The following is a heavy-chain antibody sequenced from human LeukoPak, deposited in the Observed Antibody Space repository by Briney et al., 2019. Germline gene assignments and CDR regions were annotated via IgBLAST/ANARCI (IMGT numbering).Heavy chain of an antibody. CDR3: ARDRDGPDY. CDR2: INSYGSST. Sequence: GVTLRLSCAASGFTFSSYWMHWVRQAPGKGLVWVSRINSYGSSTRYADSVKGRFTISRDNAKNTLYLQMNSLRAEDTAVYYCARDRDGPDYWGQGTLVTVSS. J-gene: IGHJ4*02. V-gene: IGHV3-74*01. CDR1: GFTFSSYW. D-gene: IGHD5-24*01.